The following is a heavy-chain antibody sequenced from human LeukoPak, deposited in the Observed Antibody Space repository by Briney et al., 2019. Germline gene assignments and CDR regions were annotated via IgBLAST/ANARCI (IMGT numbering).Heavy chain of an antibody. D-gene: IGHD3-22*01. J-gene: IGHJ5*02. CDR1: GFTFSSYG. CDR3: AKDPSSGYYNWFDP. V-gene: IGHV3-30*18. Sequence: GGSLRLSCAASGFTFSSYGMHWVRQAPGKGLEWVAVISYDGSNKYYADSVKGRFTISRDNSKNRLYLQMNSLRAEDTAVYYCAKDPSSGYYNWFDPWGQGTLVTVSS. CDR2: ISYDGSNK.